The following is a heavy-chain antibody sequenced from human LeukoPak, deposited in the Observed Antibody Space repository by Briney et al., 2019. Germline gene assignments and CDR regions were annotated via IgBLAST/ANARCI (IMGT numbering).Heavy chain of an antibody. CDR1: GGTFSSYA. J-gene: IGHJ4*02. D-gene: IGHD6-13*01. CDR2: IIPILGIA. CDR3: ARDGQIAAAGTGMDY. Sequence: ASVKVSCKASGGTFSSYAISWVRQAPGQGLEWMGRIIPILGIANYAQKFQGRVTITADKSTSTAYMELSSLRSEDTAVYYCARDGQIAAAGTGMDYWGQGTLVTVSS. V-gene: IGHV1-69*04.